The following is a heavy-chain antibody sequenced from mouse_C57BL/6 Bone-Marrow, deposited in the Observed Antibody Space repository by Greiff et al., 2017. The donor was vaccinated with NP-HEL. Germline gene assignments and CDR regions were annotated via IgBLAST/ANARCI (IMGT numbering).Heavy chain of an antibody. V-gene: IGHV1-64*01. CDR2: IHPNSGST. CDR3: ARLKYYDNNYYYAMDY. CDR1: GYTFTSYW. D-gene: IGHD2-5*01. J-gene: IGHJ4*01. Sequence: VQLQQPGAELVKPGASVKLSCKASGYTFTSYWMHWVKQRPGQGLEWIGMIHPNSGSTNYNEKFKSKATLTVDKSSSTAYMQLSSLTSEDSAVYYCARLKYYDNNYYYAMDYWGQGTSVTVSS.